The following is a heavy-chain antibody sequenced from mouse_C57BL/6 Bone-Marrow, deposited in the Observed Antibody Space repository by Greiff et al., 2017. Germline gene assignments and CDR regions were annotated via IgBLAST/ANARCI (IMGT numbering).Heavy chain of an antibody. D-gene: IGHD1-1*02. Sequence: QVQLKQSGAELAKPGASVKLSCKASGYTFTSYWMHWVKQRPGQGLEWIGYINPSSGYTKYNQKFKDKATLTADKSSSTAYMQLSSLTYEDSAVYYCARMKLWWYFDVWGTGTTVTVSS. V-gene: IGHV1-7*01. J-gene: IGHJ1*03. CDR1: GYTFTSYW. CDR3: ARMKLWWYFDV. CDR2: INPSSGYT.